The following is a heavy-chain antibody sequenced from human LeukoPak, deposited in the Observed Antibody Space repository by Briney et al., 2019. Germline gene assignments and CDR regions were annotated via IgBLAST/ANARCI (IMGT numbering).Heavy chain of an antibody. V-gene: IGHV3-21*01. J-gene: IGHJ4*02. Sequence: GGSLRLSCAASGFTFSSYSMNWVRQAPGKGLEWVSSISSSSGYIYYADSVKGRFTISRDNAKNSLYLQMNSLRAEDTAVYYCARAGDSSSWCYFDYWGQGTLVTVSS. CDR2: ISSSSGYI. CDR1: GFTFSSYS. D-gene: IGHD6-13*01. CDR3: ARAGDSSSWCYFDY.